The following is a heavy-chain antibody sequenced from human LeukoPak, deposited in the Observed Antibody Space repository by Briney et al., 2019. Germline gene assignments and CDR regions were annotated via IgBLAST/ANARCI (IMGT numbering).Heavy chain of an antibody. CDR2: INSDGSST. CDR1: GFTFSSYW. D-gene: IGHD3-10*01. J-gene: IGHJ3*02. V-gene: IGHV3-74*01. Sequence: GGSLRLSCAASGFTFSSYWMHWVRQVPGKGLVWVSRINSDGSSTSYADSVKGRFTISRDDAKNTLYVQMNSLRFEDTAVYYCSTGSGHAFDIWGRGTMVTVSS. CDR3: STGSGHAFDI.